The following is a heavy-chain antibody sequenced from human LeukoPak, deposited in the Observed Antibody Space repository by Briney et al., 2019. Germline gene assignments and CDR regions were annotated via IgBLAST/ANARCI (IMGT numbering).Heavy chain of an antibody. D-gene: IGHD6-19*01. CDR3: ARGSLIAVAPGDY. Sequence: PGGSLRLSCAASGFTFGSYWMSWVRQAPGKGLEWVANIKEDASEKYYVDSVKGRFTISRDNARNSLYLQMNSLRAEDTAVYYCARGSLIAVAPGDYWGQGTLVTVSS. CDR2: IKEDASEK. CDR1: GFTFGSYW. V-gene: IGHV3-7*01. J-gene: IGHJ4*02.